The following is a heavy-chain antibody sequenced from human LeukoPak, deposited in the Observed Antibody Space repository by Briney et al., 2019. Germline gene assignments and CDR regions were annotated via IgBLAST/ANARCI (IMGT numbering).Heavy chain of an antibody. J-gene: IGHJ4*02. CDR2: INPNSVGT. D-gene: IGHD2-2*02. CDR3: ARDLPEVYCSSTSCHTRLNY. V-gene: IGHV1-2*02. Sequence: ASVKVSCKASGYTFTGYYMHWVRQAPGQGLEGMGWINPNSVGTNYAQKFQGRVTMTRDTSISTAYMELSRLRSDDTAVYYCARDLPEVYCSSTSCHTRLNYWGQGTLVTVSS. CDR1: GYTFTGYY.